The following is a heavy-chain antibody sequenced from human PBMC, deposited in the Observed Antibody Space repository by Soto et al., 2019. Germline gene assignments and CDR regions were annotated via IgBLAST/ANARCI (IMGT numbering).Heavy chain of an antibody. CDR3: AKGYNWNVANPFDY. Sequence: PGGSLSLSCAASGFTFSSYAMSWVRQAPEKGLEWVSVISGSGGTTDYADSVKGRFTISRDNSKNTLYLQMNSLRAEDTAVYYCAKGYNWNVANPFDYWGQGTLVTVSS. CDR2: ISGSGGTT. J-gene: IGHJ4*02. CDR1: GFTFSSYA. D-gene: IGHD1-20*01. V-gene: IGHV3-23*01.